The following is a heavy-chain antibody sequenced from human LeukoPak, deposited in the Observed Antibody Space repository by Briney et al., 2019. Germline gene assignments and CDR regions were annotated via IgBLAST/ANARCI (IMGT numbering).Heavy chain of an antibody. CDR1: SGSFCSGDYY. J-gene: IGHJ5*02. Sequence: PSETLSLTCTVSSGSFCSGDYYWGWVRQPPGEGLEWIASINYSGTTFYNPSLKSRVTISVDTSENQFSLKLSSVTAADTALYYCARRRSGKNWFDPWGQGTLVTVSS. D-gene: IGHD3-10*01. CDR3: ARRRSGKNWFDP. CDR2: INYSGTT. V-gene: IGHV4-39*01.